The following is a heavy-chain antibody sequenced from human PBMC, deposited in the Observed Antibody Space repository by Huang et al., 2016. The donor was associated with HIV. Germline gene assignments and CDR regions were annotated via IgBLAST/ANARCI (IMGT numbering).Heavy chain of an antibody. D-gene: IGHD2-21*02. J-gene: IGHJ4*02. CDR2: IRFDGGNK. CDR3: ATDLGGYSFDY. V-gene: IGHV3-30*02. Sequence: QEQLVESGGGVVQPGGSLRLSCATSGFRLSPYGMHWVRQGPGKGLEWVAFIRFDGGNKHYADSAKGRFTISRDNSKKMLFLEMNSLRGDDTAFYYCATDLGGYSFDYWGQGALVSVSS. CDR1: GFRLSPYG.